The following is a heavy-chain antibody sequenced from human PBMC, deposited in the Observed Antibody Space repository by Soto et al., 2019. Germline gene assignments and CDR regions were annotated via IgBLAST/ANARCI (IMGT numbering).Heavy chain of an antibody. CDR2: ITWNGRVL. CDR1: GLNLVAFA. V-gene: IGHV3-9*01. D-gene: IGHD3-3*01. J-gene: IGHJ4*02. CDR3: AKGRYDFWSQYYFDS. Sequence: SLKVSCFVTGLNLVAFAMHWGRQAPGKGLEWVSGITWNGRVLAYAYSVKGRFTISRDNARNSLYLQMDSLRDEDTALYYCAKGRYDFWSQYYFDSWGQGTLVTVSS.